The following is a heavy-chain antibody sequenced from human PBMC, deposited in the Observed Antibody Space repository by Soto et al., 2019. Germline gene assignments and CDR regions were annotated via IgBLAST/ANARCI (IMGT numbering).Heavy chain of an antibody. CDR1: GGSISSSSYY. V-gene: IGHV4-39*01. CDR2: IYYSGST. Sequence: QLQLQESGPGLVKPSETLSLTCTVSGGSISSSSYYWGWLRQPPGKGLEWIGSIYYSGSTYYNPSLKRRVTISVDTSKNQFSLKLSSVTAAVTAVYYCASPKIAFYNGFDPWGQGTLVTVSS. CDR3: ASPKIAFYNGFDP. D-gene: IGHD3-3*02. J-gene: IGHJ5*02.